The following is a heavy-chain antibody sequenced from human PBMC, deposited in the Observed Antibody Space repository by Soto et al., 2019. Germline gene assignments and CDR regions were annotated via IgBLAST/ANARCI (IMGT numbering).Heavy chain of an antibody. V-gene: IGHV5-10-1*01. J-gene: IGHJ6*02. CDR3: ARQNWQHQWLALGGYYYGMDV. D-gene: IGHD6-19*01. Sequence: GESLKISCKGSGYSFTSYWISWVRQMPGKGLEWMGRIDPSDSYTNYSPSFQGHVTISADKSISTAYLQWSSLKASDTAMHYCARQNWQHQWLALGGYYYGMDVWGQGTTVTVSS. CDR1: GYSFTSYW. CDR2: IDPSDSYT.